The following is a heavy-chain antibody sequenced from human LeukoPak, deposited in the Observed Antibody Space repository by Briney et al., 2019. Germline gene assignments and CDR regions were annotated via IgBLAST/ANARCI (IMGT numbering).Heavy chain of an antibody. CDR3: AGGPNYVWGSYQYFDY. V-gene: IGHV4-30-4*01. CDR2: IYFSGST. J-gene: IGHJ4*02. Sequence: PSETLSLTCTVSGGSISSGDYYWSWIRQPPGKGLEWIGYIYFSGSTYYNPSLKSRVTISVDTSKNQFSLKLSSVTAADTAVYYCAGGPNYVWGSYQYFDYWGQGTLVTVSS. D-gene: IGHD3-16*02. CDR1: GGSISSGDYY.